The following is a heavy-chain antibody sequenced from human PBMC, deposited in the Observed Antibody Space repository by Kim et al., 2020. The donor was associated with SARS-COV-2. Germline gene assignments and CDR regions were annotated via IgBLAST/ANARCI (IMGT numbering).Heavy chain of an antibody. Sequence: GGSLRLSCAASGFTFSNYWMHWVRLAPGKGLVWVSRIYSDGTSANYAYSVKGRFTISRDNAKNTLFLQMNNLTAEDTALYYCARASSTSCFYWGQGTLVT. CDR2: IYSDGTSA. D-gene: IGHD2-2*01. CDR3: ARASSTSCFY. V-gene: IGHV3-74*01. CDR1: GFTFSNYW. J-gene: IGHJ4*01.